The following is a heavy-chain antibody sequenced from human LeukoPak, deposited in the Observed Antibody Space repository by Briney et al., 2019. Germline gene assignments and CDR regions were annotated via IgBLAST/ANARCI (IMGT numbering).Heavy chain of an antibody. V-gene: IGHV4-59*01. CDR1: GDSISTYY. CDR3: ARGRGDSRGTSFDS. D-gene: IGHD3-22*01. CDR2: IYYTGST. J-gene: IGHJ4*02. Sequence: PSETLSLTCTVSGDSISTYYWSWIRQPPGKGLEWIGYIYYTGSTTYNPSLKSRLTISIDTSKNQFSLNLISLTAADTAVYYCARGRGDSRGTSFDSWGQGTLVTVSS.